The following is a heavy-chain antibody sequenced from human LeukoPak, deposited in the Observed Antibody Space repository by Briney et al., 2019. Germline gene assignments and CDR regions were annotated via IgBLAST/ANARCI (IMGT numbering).Heavy chain of an antibody. V-gene: IGHV1-18*04. J-gene: IGHJ4*02. D-gene: IGHD2-2*01. CDR2: ISAYNGNT. CDR1: GYTFTSYG. Sequence: GASVKVSCKASGYTFTSYGISWVRQAPGQGLEWMGWISAYNGNTNYAQKLQGRATMTTDTSTSTAYMELRSLRSDDTAVYYCARDNGGYCSSTSCYAGGRYWGQGTLVTVSS. CDR3: ARDNGGYCSSTSCYAGGRY.